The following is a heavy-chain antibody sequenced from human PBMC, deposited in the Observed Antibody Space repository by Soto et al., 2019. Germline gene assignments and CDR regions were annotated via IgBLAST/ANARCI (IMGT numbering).Heavy chain of an antibody. Sequence: QVQLVESGGGVVQPGRSLRLSCAASGFTFSSYAMHWVRQAPGKGLEWVAVISYDGSNKYYADSVKGRFTISRDNSKNTLYLQMNSLRAEDTAVYYCARDLHEERTRLDDAFDIWGQGTMVTVSS. CDR3: ARDLHEERTRLDDAFDI. J-gene: IGHJ3*02. D-gene: IGHD2-2*01. V-gene: IGHV3-30-3*01. CDR2: ISYDGSNK. CDR1: GFTFSSYA.